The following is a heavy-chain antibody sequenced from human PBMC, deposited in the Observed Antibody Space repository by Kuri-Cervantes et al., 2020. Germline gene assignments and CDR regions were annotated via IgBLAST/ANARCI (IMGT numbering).Heavy chain of an antibody. V-gene: IGHV3-15*01. Sequence: GESLKISCAASGFTFSNAWMSWVRQAPGKGLEWVGRIKSKTDGGTTDYAAPVKGRFTISRDDSKNTLYLQMNSLKTEDTAVYYCAKALRAIWFGELTITPTYYYYGMDVWGQGTTVTVPS. D-gene: IGHD3-10*01. CDR2: IKSKTDGGTT. CDR3: AKALRAIWFGELTITPTYYYYGMDV. CDR1: GFTFSNAW. J-gene: IGHJ6*02.